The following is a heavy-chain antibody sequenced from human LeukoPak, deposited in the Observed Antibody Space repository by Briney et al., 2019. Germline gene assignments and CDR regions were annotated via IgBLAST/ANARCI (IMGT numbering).Heavy chain of an antibody. CDR1: GGSISSSSSY. CDR3: ARHGRESRYFDWLLYYIDH. Sequence: SETLSLTCTVSGGSISSSSSYWGWIRQPPGKGLEWIGCIHYSGNTHCNPSLESRVTLSVDTSKNQFSLKLSSVTAADTAVYYCARHGRESRYFDWLLYYIDHWGQGALVTVSS. J-gene: IGHJ4*02. CDR2: IHYSGNT. V-gene: IGHV4-61*05. D-gene: IGHD3-9*01.